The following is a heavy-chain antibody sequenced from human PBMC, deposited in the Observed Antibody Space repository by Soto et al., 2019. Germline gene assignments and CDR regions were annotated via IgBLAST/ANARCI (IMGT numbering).Heavy chain of an antibody. CDR2: VRSKANSYAT. Sequence: EAQLVESGGGLVQPGGSLKLSCAASGLTFSDSAVHWVRQAPGKGLEWVGRVRSKANSYATAHAASVKGRFTISRDDSKSTTYLQMNSLKTEDTAVYYCTSRGDTALANFDYWGQGILVTVSS. CDR3: TSRGDTALANFDY. CDR1: GLTFSDSA. V-gene: IGHV3-73*01. D-gene: IGHD5-18*01. J-gene: IGHJ4*02.